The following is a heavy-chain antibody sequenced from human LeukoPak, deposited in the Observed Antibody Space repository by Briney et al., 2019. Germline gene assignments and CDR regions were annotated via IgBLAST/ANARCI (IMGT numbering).Heavy chain of an antibody. D-gene: IGHD3-10*01. Sequence: SETLSLTCTVSGGSISNYYWTWIRQPAGKGLEWIGRIYSSGGTNYNPSLKSRVTISVDTSKNQFSLKLSSVTAADTAVYYCARQENGSGSYLSYFDYWGQGTLVTVSS. CDR3: ARQENGSGSYLSYFDY. CDR2: IYSSGGT. J-gene: IGHJ4*02. CDR1: GGSISNYY. V-gene: IGHV4-4*07.